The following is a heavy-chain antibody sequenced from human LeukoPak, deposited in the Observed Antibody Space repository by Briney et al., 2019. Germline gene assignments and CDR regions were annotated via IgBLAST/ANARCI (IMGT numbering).Heavy chain of an antibody. CDR3: AKGSIFGVVISSFDY. V-gene: IGHV3-9*01. Sequence: GGSLRLSCVASGFTFDDYAMHWVRQAPGKGLEWVSGISWNSGSIGYADSVKGRFTISRDNAKNSLYLQMNSLRAEDTALYYCAKGSIFGVVISSFDYWGQGTLVTVSS. CDR2: ISWNSGSI. CDR1: GFTFDDYA. J-gene: IGHJ4*02. D-gene: IGHD3-3*01.